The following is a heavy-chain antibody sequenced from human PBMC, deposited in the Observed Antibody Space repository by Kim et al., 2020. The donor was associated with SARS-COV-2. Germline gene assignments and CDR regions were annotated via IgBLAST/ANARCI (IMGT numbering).Heavy chain of an antibody. Sequence: GGSLRLSCAASGFTFSDYDMHWVRQAPGKGLEWVSAIGYAGDTNHSADAKRRLFTFSEDTSNTSLYLLNSIISADETADYYAGGGPHTSWYGRAWFDP. V-gene: IGHV3-33*08. CDR2: IGYAGDTN. CDR1: GFTFSDYD. D-gene: IGHD6-13*01. CDR3: AGGGPHTSWYGRAWFDP. J-gene: IGHJ5*02.